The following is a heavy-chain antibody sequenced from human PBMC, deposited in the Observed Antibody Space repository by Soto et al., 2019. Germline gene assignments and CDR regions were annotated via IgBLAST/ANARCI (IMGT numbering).Heavy chain of an antibody. J-gene: IGHJ4*02. Sequence: PPETLSLTCTVSGGSISSSSYYWGWIRQPPGKGLEWIGSIYYSGSTYYNPSLKSRVTISVDTSKNQFSLKLSSVTAADTAVYYCARRMRAVAGTDYFDYWGQGTLVTVSS. CDR1: GGSISSSSYY. CDR2: IYYSGST. CDR3: ARRMRAVAGTDYFDY. V-gene: IGHV4-39*01. D-gene: IGHD6-19*01.